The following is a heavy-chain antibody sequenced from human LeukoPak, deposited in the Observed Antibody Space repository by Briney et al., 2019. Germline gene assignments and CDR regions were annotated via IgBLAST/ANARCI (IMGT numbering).Heavy chain of an antibody. J-gene: IGHJ4*02. CDR1: GYTFTGYY. V-gene: IGHV1-2*02. CDR2: INPNSGGT. Sequence: ASVTVSCKASGYTFTGYYMHWVRQAPGQGLEWMGWINPNSGGTNYAQKFQGRVTMTRDTSISTAYMELSRLRSDDTAVYYYARAFPYYYDSSGYQDYWGQGTLVTVSS. CDR3: ARAFPYYYDSSGYQDY. D-gene: IGHD3-22*01.